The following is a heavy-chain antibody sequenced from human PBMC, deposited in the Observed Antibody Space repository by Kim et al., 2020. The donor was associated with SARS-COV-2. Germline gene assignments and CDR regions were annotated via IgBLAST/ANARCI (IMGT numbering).Heavy chain of an antibody. V-gene: IGHV4-39*07. CDR1: GGSISSSSYY. D-gene: IGHD6-13*01. CDR2: IYYSGST. CDR3: ARDPGKREYSSSWYLDY. J-gene: IGHJ4*02. Sequence: SETLSLTCTVSGGSISSSSYYWGWIRQPPGKGLEWIGSIYYSGSTYYNPSLKSRVTISVDTSKNQFSLKVSSVTAADTAVYYCARDPGKREYSSSWYLDYWGQGTVVTVSS.